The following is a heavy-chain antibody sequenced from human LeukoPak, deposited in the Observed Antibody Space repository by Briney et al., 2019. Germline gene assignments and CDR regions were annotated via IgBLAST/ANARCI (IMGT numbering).Heavy chain of an antibody. CDR1: GYTFTGYY. Sequence: ASVKVSCKASGYTFTGYYMHWVRQAPGQGLEWMGRINPNSGGTNYAQKFQSRVTMTRDTSISTAYMELSRLRSDDAAVYYCARVRLVGATTGCFDYWGQGTLVSVSS. J-gene: IGHJ4*02. V-gene: IGHV1-2*06. CDR3: ARVRLVGATTGCFDY. D-gene: IGHD1-26*01. CDR2: INPNSGGT.